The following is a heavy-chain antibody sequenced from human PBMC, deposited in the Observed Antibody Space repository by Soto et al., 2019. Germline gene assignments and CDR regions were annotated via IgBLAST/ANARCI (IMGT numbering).Heavy chain of an antibody. D-gene: IGHD2-15*01. CDR3: ARDIALAY. J-gene: IGHJ4*02. CDR2: INHSGST. V-gene: IGHV4-34*01. Sequence: SSETLSLTCAVYGGSFSGYYRSWIRQPPGKGLEWIGEINHSGSTNYNPSLKSRVTISVDTSKNQFSLKLSSVTAADTAVYYCARDIALAYWGQGTLVTVSS. CDR1: GGSFSGYY.